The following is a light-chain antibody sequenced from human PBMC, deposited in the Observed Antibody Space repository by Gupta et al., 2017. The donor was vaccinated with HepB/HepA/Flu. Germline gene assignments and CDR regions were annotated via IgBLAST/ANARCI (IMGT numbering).Light chain of an antibody. V-gene: IGLV8-61*01. CDR3: VLYMGRGIWV. CDR1: SGSVSPSDY. CDR2: NTK. J-gene: IGLJ3*02. Sequence: QTVVTQEPSFSLSPGGTVTLTCSLSSGSVSPSDYPSWYQQTPGQAPRTLIYNTKTRSSGVPDRFSGSILGNKAALTITGAQADDESDYYCVLYMGRGIWVFGGGTKLTVL.